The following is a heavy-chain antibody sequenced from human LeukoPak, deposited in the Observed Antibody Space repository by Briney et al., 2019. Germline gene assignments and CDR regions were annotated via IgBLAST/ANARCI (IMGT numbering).Heavy chain of an antibody. Sequence: SVKVSCKASGGTFSSYAISWVRQAPGQGLEWRGGIIPIFGTTNYAQNFQGRATITADESTSTAHMELSSLRSEDTAVYYCVKGDGELLLRSAFDIWGQGTMVTVSS. V-gene: IGHV1-69*01. CDR2: IIPIFGTT. CDR1: GGTFSSYA. CDR3: VKGDGELLLRSAFDI. J-gene: IGHJ3*02. D-gene: IGHD1-26*01.